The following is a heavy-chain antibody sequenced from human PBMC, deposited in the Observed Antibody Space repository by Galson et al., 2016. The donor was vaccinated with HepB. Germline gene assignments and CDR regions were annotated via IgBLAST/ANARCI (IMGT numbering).Heavy chain of an antibody. CDR2: INQHGSAQ. CDR1: GFTLSDYW. D-gene: IGHD5-12*01. V-gene: IGHV3-7*03. CDR3: ARNLHRDKVPTQGCYFDY. Sequence: SLRLSCAASGFTLSDYWMSWVRQAPGKGLEWVANINQHGSAQYYVDSVKGRFTISRDAAKNSLFPEMNSLRAEDTAVYYCARNLHRDKVPTQGCYFDYWGQGTLVAVSS. J-gene: IGHJ4*02.